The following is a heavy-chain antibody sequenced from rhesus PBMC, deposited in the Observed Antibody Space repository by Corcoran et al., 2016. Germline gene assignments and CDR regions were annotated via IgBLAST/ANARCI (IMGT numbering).Heavy chain of an antibody. J-gene: IGHJ4*01. Sequence: EVQLVESGGGLVQPGGSLRLSCAASGFTFSNSWMSWVRQAPGKGLEWVARIKRKADGETTDYAASVKGRFTSSRDDSKNTLYLPMNSLKTEDTAVYYCTTQYYEDDYGYYYTRIFDYWGQGVLVTVSS. D-gene: IGHD3-9*01. CDR2: IKRKADGETT. V-gene: IGHV3-30*02. CDR3: TTQYYEDDYGYYYTRIFDY. CDR1: GFTFSNSW.